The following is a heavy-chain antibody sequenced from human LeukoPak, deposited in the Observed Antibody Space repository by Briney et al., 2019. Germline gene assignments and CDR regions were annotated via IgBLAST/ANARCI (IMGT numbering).Heavy chain of an antibody. CDR1: GGSISSSNYS. V-gene: IGHV4-39*01. CDR2: IYYSGST. D-gene: IGHD6-6*01. J-gene: IGHJ4*02. CDR3: ARCPTYSSSLLVSGFDY. Sequence: PSETLSLTCTASGGSISSSNYSWGWIRQPPGKGLEWIGNIYYSGSTYYNPSLKSRVSISVDTSKNQFSLKLSSATAADTAVYYCARCPTYSSSLLVSGFDYWGQGTLVTVSS.